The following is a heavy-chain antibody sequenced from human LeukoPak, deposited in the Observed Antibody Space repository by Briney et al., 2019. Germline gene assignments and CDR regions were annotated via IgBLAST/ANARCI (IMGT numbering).Heavy chain of an antibody. J-gene: IGHJ6*03. CDR3: ARGPLSSSSTPYYYYMDV. CDR1: GYTFTGYY. D-gene: IGHD6-6*01. V-gene: IGHV1-8*01. Sequence: ASVKVSCKAAGYTFTGYYMFWVRQAPGQGLEWMGWMNPNSGNTGYAQKFQGRVTMTRNTSISTAYMELSSLRSEDTAVYYCARGPLSSSSTPYYYYMDVWGKGTTVTVSS. CDR2: MNPNSGNT.